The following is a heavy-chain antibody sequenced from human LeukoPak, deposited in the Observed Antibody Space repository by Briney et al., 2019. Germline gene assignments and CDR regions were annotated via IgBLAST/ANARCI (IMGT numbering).Heavy chain of an antibody. CDR1: AYTFTGYY. CDR3: AREGSGWYGNFDY. J-gene: IGHJ4*02. CDR2: INPDSGGT. V-gene: IGHV1-2*02. D-gene: IGHD6-19*01. Sequence: ASVKVSCKASAYTFTGYYMHWVRQAPGQGLEWMGWINPDSGGTNYAQKFQGRVTMTRDTSISTAYMGVSRLRSDDTAVYYCAREGSGWYGNFDYWGQGTLVTVSS.